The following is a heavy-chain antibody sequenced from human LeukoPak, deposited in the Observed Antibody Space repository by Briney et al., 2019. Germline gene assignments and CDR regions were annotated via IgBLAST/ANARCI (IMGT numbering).Heavy chain of an antibody. CDR1: GYTFIDYY. CDR3: ARVSLIYGSGSYYQSPLTY. Sequence: GASVKVSCKASGYTFIDYYIHWVRQAPGQGLEWMGWINPNSGVTNCAQKFQAWVTLTRDTSLSTAYMELSRLRSDDTAVYYCARVSLIYGSGSYYQSPLTYWGQGALVTVSS. D-gene: IGHD3-10*01. J-gene: IGHJ4*02. CDR2: INPNSGVT. V-gene: IGHV1-2*04.